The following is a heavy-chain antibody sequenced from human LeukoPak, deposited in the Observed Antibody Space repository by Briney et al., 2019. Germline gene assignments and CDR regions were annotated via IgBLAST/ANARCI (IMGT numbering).Heavy chain of an antibody. D-gene: IGHD3-22*01. V-gene: IGHV4-59*01. CDR3: ARDRRYYHDTGGQFDY. CDR1: GRSISSYY. Sequence: SETLSLTCTVSGRSISSYYWNWIRQPPRKRLEWIGDVYYNGSTNYNPSPKSRVTISVDTSKNRSSLKLSSVTAADTAVYSCARDRRYYHDTGGQFDYWGQGTLVTVSS. J-gene: IGHJ4*02. CDR2: VYYNGST.